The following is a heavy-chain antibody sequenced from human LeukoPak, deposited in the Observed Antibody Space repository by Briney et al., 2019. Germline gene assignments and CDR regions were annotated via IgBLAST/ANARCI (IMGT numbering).Heavy chain of an antibody. CDR3: AKYSSGSYSFDY. J-gene: IGHJ4*02. CDR1: GFTFSSYS. V-gene: IGHV3-21*01. CDR2: ISSSSSYI. D-gene: IGHD1-26*01. Sequence: PGGSLRLSCAASGFTFSSYSMNWVRQAPGKGLEWVSSISSSSSYIYYADSVKGRFTISRDNAKNSLYLQMNSLRAEDTAVYYCAKYSSGSYSFDYWGQGTLVTVSS.